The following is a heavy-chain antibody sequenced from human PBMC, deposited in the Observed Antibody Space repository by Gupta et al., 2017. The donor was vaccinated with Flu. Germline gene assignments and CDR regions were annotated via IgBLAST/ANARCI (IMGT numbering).Heavy chain of an antibody. D-gene: IGHD1-20*01. CDR3: ARPRSNWNGDAFDI. V-gene: IGHV3-53*01. CDR2: IYSSGST. Sequence: EVQLVVFGGGLIQPGGSLRLSCAASGFTVTSSSMTWVRQAPGKGLEWVSLIYSSGSTYYADSVKGRFTISRDNSKNTLYLQMNSLRAEDTAVYYCARPRSNWNGDAFDIWGQGTMVTVSS. CDR1: GFTVTSSS. J-gene: IGHJ3*02.